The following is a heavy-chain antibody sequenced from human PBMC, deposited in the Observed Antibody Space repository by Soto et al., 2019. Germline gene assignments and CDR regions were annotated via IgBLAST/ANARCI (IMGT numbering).Heavy chain of an antibody. CDR1: GGSISSYY. D-gene: IGHD3-16*02. CDR3: ASDSMLPVRGPQSSYHDHYGMDV. V-gene: IGHV4-59*01. J-gene: IGHJ6*02. Sequence: SETLSLTCPVSGGSISSYYWSWIRQPPGKGLEWIGYMYYSGSTSYNPSLKSRVTISVDTSKNQFSLKLTSVTAADTAVYFCASDSMLPVRGPQSSYHDHYGMDVWGQGTTVTVSS. CDR2: MYYSGST.